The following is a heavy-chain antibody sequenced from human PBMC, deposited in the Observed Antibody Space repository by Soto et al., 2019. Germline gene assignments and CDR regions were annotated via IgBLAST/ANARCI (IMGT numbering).Heavy chain of an antibody. V-gene: IGHV4-4*02. Sequence: QVQLQESGPGLVKPSGTLSLTCAVSGGSISSSNWWSWVRQPPGKGLEWIGEIYHSGSTNYNPSLKGRVTLSVDKSKTQFSLKLSSVTAADTAVYYCARAAMGGSSWPFDYWGQGTLVTVSS. CDR2: IYHSGST. CDR1: GGSISSSNW. J-gene: IGHJ4*02. CDR3: ARAAMGGSSWPFDY. D-gene: IGHD6-13*01.